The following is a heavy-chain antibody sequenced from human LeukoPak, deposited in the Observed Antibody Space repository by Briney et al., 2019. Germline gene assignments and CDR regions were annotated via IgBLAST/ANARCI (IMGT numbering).Heavy chain of an antibody. V-gene: IGHV3-9*01. CDR3: ARDRAGFYSVDY. J-gene: IGHJ4*02. Sequence: GGSLRLSCAASGFTFDDYAMHWVRQAPGKGLEWVSGISWNSGSIGYADSVKGRFTLSGDNSKTTLYLQMNSLRAEDTAVYYCARDRAGFYSVDYWGQGTLVTVSS. CDR2: ISWNSGSI. CDR1: GFTFDDYA. D-gene: IGHD2-15*01.